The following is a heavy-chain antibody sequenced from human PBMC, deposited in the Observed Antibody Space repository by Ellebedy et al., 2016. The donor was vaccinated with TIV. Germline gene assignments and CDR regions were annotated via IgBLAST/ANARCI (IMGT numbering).Heavy chain of an antibody. CDR3: ARDASEVAGGSWFDP. J-gene: IGHJ5*02. Sequence: ASVKVSCKASGYTFTGYYMHWVRQAPGQGLEWMGWINPNSGGTNYAQKFQGRVTMTRDTSISTAYMELSRLRSDDTAVYYCARDASEVAGGSWFDPWGQGTLVTVSS. V-gene: IGHV1-2*02. CDR2: INPNSGGT. D-gene: IGHD3-16*01. CDR1: GYTFTGYY.